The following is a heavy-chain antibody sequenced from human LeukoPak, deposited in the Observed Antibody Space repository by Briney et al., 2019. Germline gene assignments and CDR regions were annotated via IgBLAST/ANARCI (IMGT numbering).Heavy chain of an antibody. D-gene: IGHD6-6*01. J-gene: IGHJ5*02. CDR2: ISSSSITT. V-gene: IGHV3-48*04. CDR3: ARGKYSRQYNRFDP. CDR1: GFTSSSYI. Sequence: WGTLRLSCAASGFTSSSYIMNWVLQAPGKGLNVVSDISSSSITTYYADSVKGRFTISRDNDKNSVYLQMNSLRAEDTDVYYCARGKYSRQYNRFDPWGQGTLVTVSS.